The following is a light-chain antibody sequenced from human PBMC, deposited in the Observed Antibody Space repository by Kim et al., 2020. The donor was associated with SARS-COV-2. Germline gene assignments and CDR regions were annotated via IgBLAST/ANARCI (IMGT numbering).Light chain of an antibody. J-gene: IGKJ1*01. CDR3: QQYNSYSWT. CDR1: QSSSSW. V-gene: IGKV1-5*03. Sequence: EAGGARVTITGRASQSSSSWLAWYQQKPGKAPKLLIYKASSLESGVPSRVSGSGSGTEFTLTIRSLQPDDFATYYCQQYNSYSWTFGQETKMEIK. CDR2: KAS.